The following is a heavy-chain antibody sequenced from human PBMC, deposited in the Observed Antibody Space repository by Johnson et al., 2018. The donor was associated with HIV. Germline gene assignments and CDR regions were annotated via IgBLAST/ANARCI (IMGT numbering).Heavy chain of an antibody. CDR2: ITPSGTTI. CDR1: GFTFSDSS. CDR3: AKRSGNYYGAFDI. V-gene: IGHV3-11*04. Sequence: QVQLVESGGGLVQPGGSLRLSCAASGFTFSDSSMNWIRQAPGKGLEWVSYITPSGTTIYNADSVKGRFTISRDNAKKSLYLQMTSLRAEDTAMYYCAKRSGNYYGAFDIWGQGTMVSVFS. J-gene: IGHJ3*02. D-gene: IGHD3-22*01.